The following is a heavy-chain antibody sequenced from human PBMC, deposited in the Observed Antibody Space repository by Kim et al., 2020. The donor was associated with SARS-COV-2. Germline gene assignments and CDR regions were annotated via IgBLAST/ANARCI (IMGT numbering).Heavy chain of an antibody. D-gene: IGHD6-6*01. J-gene: IGHJ4*02. CDR3: AREIAARPAPPGLDY. CDR1: GFTFSSYG. Sequence: GGSLRLSCAASGFTFSSYGMHWVRQAPGKGLEWVAVIWYDGSNKYYADSVKGRFTISRDNSKNTLYLQMNSLRAEDTAVYYCAREIAARPAPPGLDYWGQGTLVTVSS. CDR2: IWYDGSNK. V-gene: IGHV3-33*01.